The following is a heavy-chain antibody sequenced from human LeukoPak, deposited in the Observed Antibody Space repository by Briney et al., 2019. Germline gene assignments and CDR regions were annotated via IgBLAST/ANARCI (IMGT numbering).Heavy chain of an antibody. CDR3: VRSPHILTGENFDY. J-gene: IGHJ4*02. CDR2: MNPNSGNT. V-gene: IGHV1-8*01. CDR1: GYTFTSYD. Sequence: ASVKVSCKASGYTFTSYDINWVRQATGQGLEWMGWMNPNSGNTGYAQKFQGRVTMTRNTSVSTAYMELSSLRSEDTAVYYCVRSPHILTGENFDYWGQGTLLTVSS. D-gene: IGHD3-9*01.